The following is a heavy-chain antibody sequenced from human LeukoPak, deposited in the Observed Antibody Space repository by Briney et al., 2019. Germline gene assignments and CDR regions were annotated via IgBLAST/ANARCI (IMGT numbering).Heavy chain of an antibody. Sequence: HPGGSLRLSCAASGFTFSSYAMSWVRQAPGKGLEWVSAISGSGGSTYYADSVKGRFTISRDNSKNTLYLQMNSLRAEDTAVYYCAKDLNYGGNGYFDYWGQGTLVTVSS. CDR3: AKDLNYGGNGYFDY. J-gene: IGHJ4*02. CDR2: ISGSGGST. D-gene: IGHD4-23*01. V-gene: IGHV3-23*01. CDR1: GFTFSSYA.